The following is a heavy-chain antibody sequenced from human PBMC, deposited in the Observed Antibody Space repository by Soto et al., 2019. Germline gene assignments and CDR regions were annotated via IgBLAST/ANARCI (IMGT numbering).Heavy chain of an antibody. V-gene: IGHV1-18*04. Sequence: ASVKVSCKASGCTFTSYGSSWVRQAPGQGLEWMGWISAYNGNTNYAQKLQGRVTMTTDTSTSTAYMELRSLRSDDTAVYYCVRDNLGYFQHWGQGTLVTVSS. CDR1: GCTFTSYG. CDR3: VRDNLGYFQH. J-gene: IGHJ1*01. CDR2: ISAYNGNT. D-gene: IGHD3-16*01.